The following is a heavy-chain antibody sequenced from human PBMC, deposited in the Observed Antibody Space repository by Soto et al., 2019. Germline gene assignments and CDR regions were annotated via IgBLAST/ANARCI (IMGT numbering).Heavy chain of an antibody. Sequence: GGSLRLSCAASGFTFSSYAMSWVRQAPGKGLEWVSAISGSGVSTYYADSVKGRFTISRGNSKNTLYLQMNSLRAEDTAVYYCAKKPSLGGWSLYYFDYWGQGTLVTVSS. CDR2: ISGSGVST. V-gene: IGHV3-23*01. CDR1: GFTFSSYA. D-gene: IGHD2-15*01. CDR3: AKKPSLGGWSLYYFDY. J-gene: IGHJ4*02.